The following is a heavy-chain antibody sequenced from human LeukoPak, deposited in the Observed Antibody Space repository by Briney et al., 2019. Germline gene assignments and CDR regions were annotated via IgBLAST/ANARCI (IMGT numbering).Heavy chain of an antibody. CDR1: GLTFNNYW. CDR2: IKQDGSEK. Sequence: GGSLRLSCAASGLTFNNYWMNWVRQAPGKGLEWVANIKQDGSEKKYVDSVKGRFTISRDNAKKSLYLQMNSLRAEDTAVYYCARLAWYFDLWGRGTLVTVFS. V-gene: IGHV3-7*01. J-gene: IGHJ2*01. CDR3: ARLAWYFDL.